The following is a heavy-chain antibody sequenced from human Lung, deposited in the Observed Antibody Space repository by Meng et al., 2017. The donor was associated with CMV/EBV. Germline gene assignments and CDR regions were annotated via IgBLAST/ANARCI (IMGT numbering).Heavy chain of an antibody. V-gene: IGHV5-51*01. CDR2: IYPGDSDT. Sequence: GESXKISCKGSGYSFTSYWIGWVRQMPGKGLEWMGIIYPGDSDTRYSPSFQGQVTISADKSISTAYLQWSSLKASDTAMYYCARQLYCSSTSCYTNAFDIWGQGXMVTVSS. D-gene: IGHD2-2*02. CDR3: ARQLYCSSTSCYTNAFDI. CDR1: GYSFTSYW. J-gene: IGHJ3*02.